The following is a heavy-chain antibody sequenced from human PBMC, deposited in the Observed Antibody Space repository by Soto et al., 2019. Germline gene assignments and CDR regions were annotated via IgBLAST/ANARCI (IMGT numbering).Heavy chain of an antibody. Sequence: EVQLVESGGGLVQPGGSLRLSCAASGFTVSSNFMSWVRQAPGKGLEWDSVIYSGGSTYYADSVKGRFTISRHNSKNTLYLQMNTLRAEDTAVYYCARENPTSRLTGYYYLDYWGQGTLVTVSS. CDR2: IYSGGST. V-gene: IGHV3-53*04. D-gene: IGHD3-9*01. CDR1: GFTVSSNF. CDR3: ARENPTSRLTGYYYLDY. J-gene: IGHJ4*02.